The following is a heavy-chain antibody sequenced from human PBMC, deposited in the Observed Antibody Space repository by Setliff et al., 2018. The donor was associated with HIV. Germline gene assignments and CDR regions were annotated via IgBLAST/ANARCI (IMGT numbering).Heavy chain of an antibody. CDR3: ARLTTASLDV. Sequence: PGGSLRLSCVVFGFIFSDHYMDWVRQAPGKGLEWVARIRNKVNRYTTEYVSSVKGRFTIARANSKNTLYLQMNSLRAEDTAVYYCARLTTASLDVWGKGTTVTVSS. J-gene: IGHJ6*04. D-gene: IGHD1-1*01. V-gene: IGHV3-72*01. CDR1: GFIFSDHY. CDR2: IRNKVNRYTT.